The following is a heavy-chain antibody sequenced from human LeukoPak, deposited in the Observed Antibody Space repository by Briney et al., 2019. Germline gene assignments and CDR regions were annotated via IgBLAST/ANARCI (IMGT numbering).Heavy chain of an antibody. D-gene: IGHD5-12*01. CDR1: GYTFTSYA. V-gene: IGHV1-3*01. Sequence: GASVKVSCKASGYTFTSYAMHWVRQAPGQRLEWMGWINAGNGNTKYSQKFQGRVTITRDTSASTAYIELSSLRSEDTAVYYCARGLLNIVATDLLDYWGQGTLVTVSS. CDR3: ARGLLNIVATDLLDY. J-gene: IGHJ4*02. CDR2: INAGNGNT.